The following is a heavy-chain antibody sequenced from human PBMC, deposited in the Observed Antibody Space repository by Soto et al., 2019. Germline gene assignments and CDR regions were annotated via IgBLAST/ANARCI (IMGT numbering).Heavy chain of an antibody. CDR3: AKNPESYAWGLEGYCDY. V-gene: IGHV3-30*18. D-gene: IGHD3-16*01. J-gene: IGHJ4*02. CDR2: ISYDGSDK. CDR1: GFTFSSYG. Sequence: QVQLVETGGGVAQPGRSLRVSCAASGFTFSSYGMNWVRQAPGKELEWVANISYDGSDKYYAVSVTGRFTISRDNSKNTLYLPMNSLRGEDTSVYYCAKNPESYAWGLEGYCDYWGQGTLVTVSS.